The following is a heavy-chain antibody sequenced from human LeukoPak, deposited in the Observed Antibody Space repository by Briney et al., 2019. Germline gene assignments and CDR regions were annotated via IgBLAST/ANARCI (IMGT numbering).Heavy chain of an antibody. V-gene: IGHV1-2*02. D-gene: IGHD5-18*01. J-gene: IGHJ5*02. CDR1: GYTFTGYY. Sequence: GASVKVSCKASGYTFTGYYMHWVRQAPGQGLEWMGWINPNSGGTNYAQKFQGRVTMTRDTSISTAYMELSRLRSDDTAVYYCARGYSYATGWFDPWGQGTLVTVSS. CDR2: INPNSGGT. CDR3: ARGYSYATGWFDP.